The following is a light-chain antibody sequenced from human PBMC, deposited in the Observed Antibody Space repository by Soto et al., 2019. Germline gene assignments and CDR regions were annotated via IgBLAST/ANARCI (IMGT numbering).Light chain of an antibody. V-gene: IGKV3-15*01. CDR1: QSVSSN. CDR3: QQYNDWWT. Sequence: EIVMTQSPSTLSVSPGEGATPSCRASQSVSSNLTWYQQKPGQAPRLLIYGASTRATGVPARFSGSGSGTEFTLTISSLQSEDFAVYYCQQYNDWWTFGQGTKVDTK. CDR2: GAS. J-gene: IGKJ1*01.